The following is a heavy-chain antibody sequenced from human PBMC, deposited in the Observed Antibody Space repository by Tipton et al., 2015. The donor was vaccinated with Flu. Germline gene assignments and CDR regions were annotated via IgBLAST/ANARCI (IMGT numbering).Heavy chain of an antibody. CDR1: GDSISSRYY. CDR3: AREGPYSSAWYGLDAFDI. V-gene: IGHV4-38-2*02. Sequence: LRLSCAVSGDSISSRYYWGWIRQPPGRGLEWIGNIHHSGNTYYNPSLKSRVTLAVDTSKNRFSLKLSSVTAADTAVYYCAREGPYSSAWYGLDAFDIWGQGTMVTVSS. CDR2: IHHSGNT. J-gene: IGHJ3*02. D-gene: IGHD6-19*01.